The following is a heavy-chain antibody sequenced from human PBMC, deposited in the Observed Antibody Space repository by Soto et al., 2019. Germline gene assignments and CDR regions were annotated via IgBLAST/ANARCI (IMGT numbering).Heavy chain of an antibody. CDR1: GFTFSSYG. CDR2: ISYDGSNK. D-gene: IGHD3-10*01. V-gene: IGHV3-30*18. J-gene: IGHJ6*03. CDR3: AKDGRWFGDPYYYYYMDV. Sequence: QVQLVESGGGVVQPGRSLRLSCAASGFTFSSYGMHWVRQAPGKGLEGVAVISYDGSNKYYADSVKGRFTISRDNSKNTLYLQMNSLRAEDTAVYYCAKDGRWFGDPYYYYYMDVWGKGTTVTVSS.